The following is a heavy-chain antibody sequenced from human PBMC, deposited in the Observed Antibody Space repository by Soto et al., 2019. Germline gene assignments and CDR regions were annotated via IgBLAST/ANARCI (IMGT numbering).Heavy chain of an antibody. CDR1: GFSFTYA. J-gene: IGHJ4*02. V-gene: IGHV3-23*01. CDR3: AKDAVYNDGLWLVSD. D-gene: IGHD2-21*01. Sequence: DVQLLESGGGLVQPGGSLRLSCVVSGFSFTYAIIWVRQAPGKGQEWVSGITGGGSTEYAASVKGRFTISRDNSKNTVYLHMNSLRAEDTAMYYCAKDAVYNDGLWLVSDWGQGTLVTVS. CDR2: ITGGGST.